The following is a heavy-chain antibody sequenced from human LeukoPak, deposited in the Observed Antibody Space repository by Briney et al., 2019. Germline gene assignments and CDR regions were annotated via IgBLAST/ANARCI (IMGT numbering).Heavy chain of an antibody. CDR3: ARQSGYSSGWPFDY. D-gene: IGHD6-19*01. V-gene: IGHV4-38-2*01. J-gene: IGHJ4*02. CDR1: GYSISSGYY. Sequence: SETLSLTXAVSGYSISSGYYWGWIRQPPGKGLECIGSIYHSGSTYYNPSLKSRVTISVDTSKNQFSLKLSSVTAADTAVYYCARQSGYSSGWPFDYWGQGTLVTVSS. CDR2: IYHSGST.